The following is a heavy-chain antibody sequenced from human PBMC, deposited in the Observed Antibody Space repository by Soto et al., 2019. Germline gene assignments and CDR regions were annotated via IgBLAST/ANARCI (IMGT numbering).Heavy chain of an antibody. D-gene: IGHD1-26*01. CDR3: ARVGGACDY. Sequence: QVQLVQSGAEVKKPGASVKVSCKASGYTFTSYGISWVRQAPGQGLEWMGWISAYNGNTNYAQKLQGRVTMTTDTTPRTAYRALRSLRADDTAVYYCARVGGACDYWGQGTLVTVSS. CDR1: GYTFTSYG. V-gene: IGHV1-18*01. CDR2: ISAYNGNT. J-gene: IGHJ4*02.